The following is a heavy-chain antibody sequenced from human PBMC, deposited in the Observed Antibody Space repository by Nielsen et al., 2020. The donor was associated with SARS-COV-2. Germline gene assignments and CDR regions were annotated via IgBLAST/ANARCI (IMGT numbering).Heavy chain of an antibody. CDR1: GYTFTSYA. CDR2: INAGNGNT. CDR3: ARAGPGYCSGGSCYPLY. D-gene: IGHD2-15*01. Sequence: ASVKVSCKASGYTFTSYAMHWVRQAPGQRLEWMGWINAGNGNTKYSQKFQGRVTITRDTSASTAYMELRSLRSDDTAVYYCARAGPGYCSGGSCYPLYWGQGTLVTVSS. V-gene: IGHV1-3*01. J-gene: IGHJ4*02.